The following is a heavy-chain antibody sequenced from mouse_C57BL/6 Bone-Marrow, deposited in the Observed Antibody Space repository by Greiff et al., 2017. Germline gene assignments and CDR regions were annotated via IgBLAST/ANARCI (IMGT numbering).Heavy chain of an antibody. D-gene: IGHD4-1*01. CDR3: ARVTGTYWYFDV. CDR1: GYTFTSYW. V-gene: IGHV1-55*01. CDR2: IYPGSGST. J-gene: IGHJ1*03. Sequence: VKLQQPGAELVKPGASVKMSCKASGYTFTSYWITWVKQRPGQGLEWIGDIYPGSGSTNYNEKFKSKATLTVDTSSSTAYMQLSSLTSEDSAVYYCARVTGTYWYFDVWGTGTTVTVSS.